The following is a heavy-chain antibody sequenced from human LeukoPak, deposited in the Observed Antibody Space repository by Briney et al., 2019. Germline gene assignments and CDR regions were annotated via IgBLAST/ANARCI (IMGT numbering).Heavy chain of an antibody. Sequence: PGGSLRLSCAASGFTFINYWMSWVRQAPGKGVEWVASIKQDGSEKYYVDSVKGRFTISRDNAKNSVYLQMNSLRVEDTALYYCATSRTKVDYWGQGSLVTVSS. CDR2: IKQDGSEK. CDR3: ATSRTKVDY. V-gene: IGHV3-7*01. J-gene: IGHJ4*02. CDR1: GFTFINYW.